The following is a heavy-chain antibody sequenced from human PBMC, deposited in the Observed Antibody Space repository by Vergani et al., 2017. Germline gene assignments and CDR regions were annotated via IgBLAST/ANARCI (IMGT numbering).Heavy chain of an antibody. D-gene: IGHD2-2*01. CDR2: INNNGGST. CDR3: AKVCGSTSCPYGGGAFDV. V-gene: IGHV3-23*01. J-gene: IGHJ3*01. CDR1: GFTFNSYA. Sequence: EVQLLESGGSLKQPGGSVRLSCAASGFTFNSYAMTWVRQAPGKGLEWVSGINNNGGSTYYADSVKGRFTISRDNSKNTLYLQMTDLRAEDTATYYCAKVCGSTSCPYGGGAFDVWGHGTMVTVSS.